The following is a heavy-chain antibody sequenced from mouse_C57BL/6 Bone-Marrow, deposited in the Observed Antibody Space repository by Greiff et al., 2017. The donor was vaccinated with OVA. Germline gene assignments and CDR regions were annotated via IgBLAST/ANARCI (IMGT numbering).Heavy chain of an antibody. Sequence: VQLKESGPGLVKPSQSLSLTCSVTGYSITSGYYWNWIRQFPGNKLEWMGYISYDGSNNYNPSLKNRISITRDTSKNQFFLKLNSVTTEDTATYYCARGPSPFAYWGQGTLVTVSA. V-gene: IGHV3-6*01. CDR2: ISYDGSN. CDR1: GYSITSGYY. CDR3: ARGPSPFAY. J-gene: IGHJ3*01.